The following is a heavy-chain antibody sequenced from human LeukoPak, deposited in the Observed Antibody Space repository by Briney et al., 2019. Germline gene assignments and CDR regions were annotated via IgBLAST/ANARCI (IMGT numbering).Heavy chain of an antibody. CDR2: ISYDGSNK. CDR3: AREDASSWDY. J-gene: IGHJ4*02. Sequence: GRSLRLSCAASGFTFSSYGMHWVRQAPGKGLEWVAVISYDGSNKYYADSLKGRFTISRDNAKNSLYLQMNSLRAEDTAVYYCAREDASSWDYWGQGILVTVSS. D-gene: IGHD6-13*01. V-gene: IGHV3-30*03. CDR1: GFTFSSYG.